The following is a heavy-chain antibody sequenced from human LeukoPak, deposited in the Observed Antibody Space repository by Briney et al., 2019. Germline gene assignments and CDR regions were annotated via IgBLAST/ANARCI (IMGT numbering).Heavy chain of an antibody. J-gene: IGHJ4*02. Sequence: SVKVSCKASGGTFSSYAISWVRQAPGQGLEWMGGIIPIFGTANYAQKFQGRVTITADESTSTAYMELSSLRSEDTAVYYCAGDGSGYSYGQLFDYWGQGTLVTVSS. CDR3: AGDGSGYSYGQLFDY. D-gene: IGHD5-18*01. CDR2: IIPIFGTA. V-gene: IGHV1-69*13. CDR1: GGTFSSYA.